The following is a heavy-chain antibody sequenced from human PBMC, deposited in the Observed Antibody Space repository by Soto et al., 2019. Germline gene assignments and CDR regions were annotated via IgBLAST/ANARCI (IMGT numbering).Heavy chain of an antibody. Sequence: PSETLSLTCTVSGGSINSSSYYWGWIRQPPGKGLEWIGSIYYSGSTYYNPSLKSRVTISVDTPKNQFSLKLSSVTAADTAVYYCARQTRRATWNYGDLYYFDYWGQGTLVTVSS. V-gene: IGHV4-39*01. CDR3: ARQTRRATWNYGDLYYFDY. D-gene: IGHD1-7*01. CDR1: GGSINSSSYY. CDR2: IYYSGST. J-gene: IGHJ4*02.